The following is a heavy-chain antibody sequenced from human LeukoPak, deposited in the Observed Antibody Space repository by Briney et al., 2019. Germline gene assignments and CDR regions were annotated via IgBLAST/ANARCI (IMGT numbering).Heavy chain of an antibody. Sequence: GGSLRLSCAASGFTVSSNYMSWVRQAPGKGLEWVSVIYSGGSTYYADSVKGRLTISRDNSKNTLYLQMNSLRVEDTAVYYCAKRDSSFSFDYWGQGTLVTVSS. CDR1: GFTVSSNY. D-gene: IGHD6-6*01. V-gene: IGHV3-53*01. CDR3: AKRDSSFSFDY. CDR2: IYSGGST. J-gene: IGHJ4*02.